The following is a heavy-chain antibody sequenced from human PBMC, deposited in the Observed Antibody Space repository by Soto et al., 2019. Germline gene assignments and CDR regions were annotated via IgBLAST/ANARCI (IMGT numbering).Heavy chain of an antibody. V-gene: IGHV4-59*01. Sequence: PSETLSLTCTVSGGSIRDYYWGWIRLPPGKGLEWIGNFYYSGSTNYNASLKSRVTISVDTSKNQFSLKLTSVTAADTAVYFCARGHGFCSGASCRGYFKYWGQGTLVT. J-gene: IGHJ4*02. CDR2: FYYSGST. D-gene: IGHD2-15*01. CDR3: ARGHGFCSGASCRGYFKY. CDR1: GGSIRDYY.